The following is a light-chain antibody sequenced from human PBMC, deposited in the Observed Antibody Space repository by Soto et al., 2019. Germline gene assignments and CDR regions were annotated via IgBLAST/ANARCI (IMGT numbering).Light chain of an antibody. J-gene: IGLJ1*01. CDR1: RSDVGGYNY. CDR2: GVS. V-gene: IGLV2-11*01. Sequence: QSALTQPRSVSGAPGQSATISCTGTRSDVGGYNYVSWYQQHPGKAPKLLIYGVSERPSGSPDRFSGPKSGSTGSLTISGRHAENEADASSFSWGASPRDGFGPGTKVPVL. CDR3: FSWGASPRDG.